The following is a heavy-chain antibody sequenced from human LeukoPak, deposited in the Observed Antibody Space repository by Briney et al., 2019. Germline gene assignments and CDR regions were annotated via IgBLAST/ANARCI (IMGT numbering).Heavy chain of an antibody. CDR1: GYSFTSYF. J-gene: IGHJ4*02. CDR2: IHPSDSDT. Sequence: GESLKTSCKASGYSFTSYFIGWVRQMPGKGLEWMGIIHPSDSDTRYSPSFEGQVTISADKSISTAYLQWSSLKASDTAMYYCARSVATMAPHYFDYWGQGTLVTVSS. CDR3: ARSVATMAPHYFDY. D-gene: IGHD5-12*01. V-gene: IGHV5-51*01.